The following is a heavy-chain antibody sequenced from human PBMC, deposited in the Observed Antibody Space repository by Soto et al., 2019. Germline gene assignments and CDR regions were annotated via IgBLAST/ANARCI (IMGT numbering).Heavy chain of an antibody. D-gene: IGHD6-19*01. CDR1: GYSFTSYW. J-gene: IGHJ6*02. Sequence: PRESLKISCKGSGYSFTSYWISWVRQMPGKGLEWMGRIDPSDSYTNYSPSFQGHVTISADKSISTAYLQWSSLKASDTAMYYCARHEKQWLGSSYYYYGMDVWGQGTTVTVSS. CDR2: IDPSDSYT. V-gene: IGHV5-10-1*01. CDR3: ARHEKQWLGSSYYYYGMDV.